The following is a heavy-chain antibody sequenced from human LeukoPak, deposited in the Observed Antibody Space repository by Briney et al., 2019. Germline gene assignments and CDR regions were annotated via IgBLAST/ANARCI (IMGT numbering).Heavy chain of an antibody. CDR3: SREGCSGGSCLDY. J-gene: IGHJ4*02. Sequence: GGSLRLSCAASGFTFSSYRMNWVRQAPGKGLEWVTSISSSSSFIDYADSVKGRFTISRDYAKNSLYLPMNSLRAEDTAVYYCSREGCSGGSCLDYWGQGTLVTVSS. V-gene: IGHV3-21*01. CDR1: GFTFSSYR. CDR2: ISSSSSFI. D-gene: IGHD2-15*01.